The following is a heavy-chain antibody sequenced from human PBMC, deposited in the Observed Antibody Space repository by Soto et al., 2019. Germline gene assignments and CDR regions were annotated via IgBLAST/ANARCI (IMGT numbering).Heavy chain of an antibody. V-gene: IGHV4-39*01. J-gene: IGHJ3*02. CDR2: IYYSGST. CDR1: GGSISSSNYY. CDR3: ASPHSSGWSGAFDI. D-gene: IGHD6-19*01. Sequence: QLQLQESGPGLVKPSETLSLTCTVSGGSISSSNYYWGWIRQPPGKGLEWIGSIYYSGSTYYNPSLKSRVTISVDTSKNQFSLKLSSVTAADTAVYYCASPHSSGWSGAFDIWGQGTMVTVSS.